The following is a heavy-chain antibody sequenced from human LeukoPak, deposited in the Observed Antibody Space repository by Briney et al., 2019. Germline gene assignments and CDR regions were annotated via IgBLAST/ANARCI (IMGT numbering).Heavy chain of an antibody. Sequence: ASVKVSCKASGYTFTSYGITWVRQAPGQGLEWMGWISAYNGNTNYAQKVQGRVTMTTDTSTSTAYMELRCLRSDDTAVYYCARGLGSLRAFDIWGQGTMVTVSS. V-gene: IGHV1-18*01. CDR1: GYTFTSYG. D-gene: IGHD1-26*01. J-gene: IGHJ3*02. CDR2: ISAYNGNT. CDR3: ARGLGSLRAFDI.